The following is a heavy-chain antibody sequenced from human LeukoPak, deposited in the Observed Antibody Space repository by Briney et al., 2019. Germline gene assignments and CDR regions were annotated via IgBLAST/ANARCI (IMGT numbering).Heavy chain of an antibody. J-gene: IGHJ4*02. CDR3: ARGGTFGEPFSRS. D-gene: IGHD3-10*01. CDR2: INQSGVT. V-gene: IGHV4-34*01. Sequence: PSETLSLTCAAYGGSFSGFYWSWIRQSPGKGLEWIGEINQSGVTNYSPSLNSRVTISAYTSKNQFSLKVNPVTAADTAVYYCARGGTFGEPFSRSWGQGTLVTVSS. CDR1: GGSFSGFY.